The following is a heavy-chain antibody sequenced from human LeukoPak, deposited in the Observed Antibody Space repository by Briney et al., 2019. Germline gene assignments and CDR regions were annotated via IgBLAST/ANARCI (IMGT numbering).Heavy chain of an antibody. J-gene: IGHJ2*01. Sequence: PSETLSLTCTVSGGSISSSYWSWIRQPPGKGLEWTGYIYYSGSTNYNPSLKSRVTISVDTSKKQLSLKLNSVTAADTAVYYCARGIGGLPQGLLYWYFDLWGRGTLVTVSS. CDR3: ARGIGGLPQGLLYWYFDL. V-gene: IGHV4-59*01. D-gene: IGHD2-15*01. CDR2: IYYSGST. CDR1: GGSISSSY.